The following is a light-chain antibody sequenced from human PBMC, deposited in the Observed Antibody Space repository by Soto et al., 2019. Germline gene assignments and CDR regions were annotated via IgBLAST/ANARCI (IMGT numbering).Light chain of an antibody. CDR1: QGISSY. V-gene: IGKV1-9*01. CDR3: QQLNAYPIT. CDR2: AAS. Sequence: DIQLTQSPSILSASVGDRVTITCRASQGISSYLAWYQQKPGKAPMLLIYAASTLQGGVPSRFSGSGSVTEFTLTINSLQPEDFATYFCQQLNAYPITFGQGTRLEIK. J-gene: IGKJ5*01.